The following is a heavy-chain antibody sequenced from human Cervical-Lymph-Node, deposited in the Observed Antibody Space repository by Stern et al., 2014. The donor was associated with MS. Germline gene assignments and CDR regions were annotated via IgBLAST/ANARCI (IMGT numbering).Heavy chain of an antibody. D-gene: IGHD1-14*01. CDR2: IYPGASET. J-gene: IGHJ4*02. CDR1: GYIFTNYW. V-gene: IGHV5-51*01. Sequence: VQLVQSGAEVKKPGESLKISCKGSGYIFTNYWIGWGRQMPGKGLEWMGIIYPGASETRYSPSFQGQVTISADKSISTAYLQWSSLKASDTAMYYCARQGTGTITPFDHWGQGILVTVSS. CDR3: ARQGTGTITPFDH.